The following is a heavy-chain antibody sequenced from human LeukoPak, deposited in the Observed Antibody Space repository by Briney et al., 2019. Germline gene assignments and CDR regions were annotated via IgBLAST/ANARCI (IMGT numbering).Heavy chain of an antibody. V-gene: IGHV3-73*01. J-gene: IGHJ5*02. Sequence: GGSLRLSCAASGFTFSGSAMHWVRQASGKGLEWVGRIRSKADSYATAYAASVKGRFTISRDDSKSTAYLQMNSLKTEDTAVYYCTKGYCSGSSCYPQFDPWGQGTLVTVSS. CDR2: IRSKADSYAT. CDR1: GFTFSGSA. D-gene: IGHD2-2*01. CDR3: TKGYCSGSSCYPQFDP.